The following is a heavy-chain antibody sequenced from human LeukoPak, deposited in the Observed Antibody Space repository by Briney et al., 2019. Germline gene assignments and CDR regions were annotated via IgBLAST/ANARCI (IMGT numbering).Heavy chain of an antibody. Sequence: PGRSLRLSCAASGFTFSSYEMNWVRQAPGKGLEWVSFISSSGSSIYYADSVKGRFTISRDNAKNSLYLQMNSLRAEDTAVYYCARDTTGPEDFDYWGQGTLVTVST. J-gene: IGHJ4*02. V-gene: IGHV3-48*03. CDR2: ISSSGSSI. D-gene: IGHD1-1*01. CDR1: GFTFSSYE. CDR3: ARDTTGPEDFDY.